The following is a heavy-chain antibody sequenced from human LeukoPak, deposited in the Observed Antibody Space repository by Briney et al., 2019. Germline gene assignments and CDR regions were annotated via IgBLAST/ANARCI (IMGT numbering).Heavy chain of an antibody. D-gene: IGHD3-10*01. CDR1: GFTFSSYA. V-gene: IGHV3-30*04. J-gene: IGHJ6*04. CDR3: ARDLWFGELLRYYYYGMDV. Sequence: GRSLRLSCAASGFTFSSYAMHWARQAPGKGLEWVAVISYDGSNKYYADSVKGRFTISRDNSKNTLYLQMNSLRAEDTAVYYCARDLWFGELLRYYYYGMDVWGKGTTVTVSS. CDR2: ISYDGSNK.